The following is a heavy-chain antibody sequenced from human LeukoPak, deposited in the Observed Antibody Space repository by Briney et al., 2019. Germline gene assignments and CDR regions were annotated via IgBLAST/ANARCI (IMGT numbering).Heavy chain of an antibody. D-gene: IGHD3-10*02. J-gene: IGHJ5*02. Sequence: SVKVSCKASGYTFSSYYMHWVRQAPGQGLEWTGGIIPIFGTANYAQKFQGRVTITADESTSTAYMELSSLRSEDTAVYYCARVGIVREGWFDPWGQGTLVTVSS. CDR3: ARVGIVREGWFDP. V-gene: IGHV1-69*13. CDR2: IIPIFGTA. CDR1: GYTFSSYY.